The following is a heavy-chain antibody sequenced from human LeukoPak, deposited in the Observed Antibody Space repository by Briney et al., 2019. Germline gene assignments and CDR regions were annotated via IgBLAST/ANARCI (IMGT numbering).Heavy chain of an antibody. CDR1: GGSFSGYY. Sequence: SETLSLTCAVYGGSFSGYYWSWIRQPPGKGLEWIGEINHSGSTNYNPSLKSRVTISVDTSKNQFSLKLSSVTAADTAVYYCASAPDDYWGQGTLVTVSS. CDR3: ASAPDDY. J-gene: IGHJ4*02. V-gene: IGHV4-34*01. CDR2: INHSGST.